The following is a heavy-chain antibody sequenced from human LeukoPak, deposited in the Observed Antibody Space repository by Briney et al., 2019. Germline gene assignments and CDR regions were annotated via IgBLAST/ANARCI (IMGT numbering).Heavy chain of an antibody. J-gene: IGHJ5*02. D-gene: IGHD6-13*01. CDR2: INHSGST. CDR1: GGSFSGYY. V-gene: IGHV4-34*01. Sequence: SETLSLTCAVYGGSFSGYYWSLIRPPPGKGLEWIGEINHSGSTNYNPSLKSRVTISVDTSKNQFSLKLSSVTAADTAVYYCARASSSRGWFDPWGQGTLVTVSS. CDR3: ARASSSRGWFDP.